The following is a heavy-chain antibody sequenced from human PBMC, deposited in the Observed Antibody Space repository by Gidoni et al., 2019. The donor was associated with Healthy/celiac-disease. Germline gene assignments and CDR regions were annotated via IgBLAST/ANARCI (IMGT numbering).Heavy chain of an antibody. V-gene: IGHV1-3*01. CDR1: GYTFTSYA. Sequence: QVQLVQSGAEVKKPGASVKVSCKASGYTFTSYAMHWVRQAPGQRLEWMGWINAGNGNTKYSQKFQGRVTITRDTSASTAYMELSSLRSEDTAVYYCARDRSSSWTGYFDLWGRGTLVTVSS. CDR2: INAGNGNT. D-gene: IGHD6-13*01. J-gene: IGHJ2*01. CDR3: ARDRSSSWTGYFDL.